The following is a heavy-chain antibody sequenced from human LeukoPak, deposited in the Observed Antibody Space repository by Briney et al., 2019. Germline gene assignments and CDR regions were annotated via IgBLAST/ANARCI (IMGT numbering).Heavy chain of an antibody. J-gene: IGHJ4*02. CDR3: ARSLSDYYDSGGYYVDY. Sequence: PSETLSLTCTVSGGSISSSSYYWGWIRQPPGKGLEWIGSIYYSGSTYYNPSLKSRVTISVDTSKNQFSLKLSSVTAADTAVYYCARSLSDYYDSGGYYVDYWGQGTLVTVSS. V-gene: IGHV4-39*01. D-gene: IGHD3-22*01. CDR1: GGSISSSSYY. CDR2: IYYSGST.